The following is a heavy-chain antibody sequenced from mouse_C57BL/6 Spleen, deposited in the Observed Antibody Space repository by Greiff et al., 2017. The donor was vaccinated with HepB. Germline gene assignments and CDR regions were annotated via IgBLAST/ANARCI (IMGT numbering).Heavy chain of an antibody. V-gene: IGHV1-50*01. CDR2: IDPSDSYT. J-gene: IGHJ4*01. CDR3: ATQADDYYAMDY. D-gene: IGHD3-2*02. CDR1: GYTFTSYW. Sequence: QVQLQQPGAELVKPGASVKLSCKASGYTFTSYWMQWVKQRPGQGLEWIGEIDPSDSYTNYNQKFKGKATLTVDTSSSTAYMQLSSLTSEDSAVYYCATQADDYYAMDYWGQGTSVTVSS.